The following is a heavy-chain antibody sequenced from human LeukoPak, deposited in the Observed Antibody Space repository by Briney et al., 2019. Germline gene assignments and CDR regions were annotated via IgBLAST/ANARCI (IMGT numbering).Heavy chain of an antibody. V-gene: IGHV4-30-2*01. CDR2: IYHSGST. J-gene: IGHJ5*02. Sequence: PSQTLSLTCAVSGGSISSGGYSWSWIRQPPGTGLEWLGYIYHSGSTCYNPSLKSRVTISVDRSKNQFSLKLSSVTAADTAVYYCARTHGDEGWFDPWGQGTLVTVSS. CDR1: GGSISSGGYS. CDR3: ARTHGDEGWFDP. D-gene: IGHD4-17*01.